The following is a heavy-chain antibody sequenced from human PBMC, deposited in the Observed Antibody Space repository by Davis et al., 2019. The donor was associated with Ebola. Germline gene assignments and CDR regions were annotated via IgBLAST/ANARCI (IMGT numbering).Heavy chain of an antibody. V-gene: IGHV3-21*04. CDR2: ISSDSDYI. Sequence: GESLKISCAASGFTFSTYSMSWVRQAPGKGLEWVSSISSDSDYIYYADSAKARFTISRDNRKRSLYLQMNSLRAEDTAVYYCARSGLSFGVVKYHYGMDVWGKGTTVTVSS. J-gene: IGHJ6*04. CDR3: ARSGLSFGVVKYHYGMDV. CDR1: GFTFSTYS. D-gene: IGHD3-3*01.